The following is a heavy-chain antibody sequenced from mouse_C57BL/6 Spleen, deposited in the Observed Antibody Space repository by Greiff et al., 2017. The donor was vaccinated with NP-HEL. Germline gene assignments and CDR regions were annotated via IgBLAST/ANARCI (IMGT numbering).Heavy chain of an antibody. CDR3: ASLPITTVVETDY. CDR1: GYTFTRSG. D-gene: IGHD1-1*01. Sequence: VQLQQSGAELARPGASVKLSCKASGYTFTRSGISWVKQRTGQGLEWIGEIYPRSGNTYYNEKFKGKATLTAAKSSSTAYMELRSLTSEDSAVDFCASLPITTVVETDYWGKGTTLTVSS. CDR2: IYPRSGNT. J-gene: IGHJ2*01. V-gene: IGHV1-81*01.